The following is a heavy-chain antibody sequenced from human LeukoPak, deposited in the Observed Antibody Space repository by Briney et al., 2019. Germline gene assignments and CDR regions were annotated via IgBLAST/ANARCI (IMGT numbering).Heavy chain of an antibody. Sequence: ASVKVSCKASGYTFSSYYMHWVRQAPGQGLEWIGIINPSGGSTSYAQKFQGRVTMTRDMSTSTVYMELGSLRSEDTAVYYCASHTHGGRYYFDYWGQGTLVTVSS. CDR1: GYTFSSYY. CDR3: ASHTHGGRYYFDY. J-gene: IGHJ4*02. D-gene: IGHD4-23*01. CDR2: INPSGGST. V-gene: IGHV1-46*01.